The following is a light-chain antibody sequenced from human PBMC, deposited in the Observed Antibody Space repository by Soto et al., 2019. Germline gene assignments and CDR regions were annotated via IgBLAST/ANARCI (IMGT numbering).Light chain of an antibody. CDR3: QSYDSSLSGGV. CDR2: GNS. J-gene: IGLJ2*01. CDR1: SSNIGAGYD. Sequence: QSVLTQPPSVSGAPGQRVTISCTGSSSNIGAGYDVHWYQQLPGTAPKLLIYGNSNRPSGVPDRFSGSKSGTSASLAITWVQAEDEADYYCQSYDSSLSGGVFGGGTQLTVL. V-gene: IGLV1-40*01.